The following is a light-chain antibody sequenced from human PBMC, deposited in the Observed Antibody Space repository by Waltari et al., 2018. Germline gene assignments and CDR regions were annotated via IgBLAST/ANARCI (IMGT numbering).Light chain of an antibody. V-gene: IGLV2-11*01. J-gene: IGLJ2*01. CDR1: KSDVGAYDS. Sequence: QSVLTQPRSVSGSRGQSVTISCTGNKSDVGAYDSVSWYQHPPGKVPKLMIYDVRRRPSGVPPRFSGSKSGNSASLTISGLQTEDEADYYCCSYAGNYIMIFGGGTKVTVL. CDR3: CSYAGNYIMI. CDR2: DVR.